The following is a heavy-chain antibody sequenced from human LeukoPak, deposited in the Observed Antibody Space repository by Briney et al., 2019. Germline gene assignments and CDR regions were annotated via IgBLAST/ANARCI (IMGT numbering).Heavy chain of an antibody. CDR2: ISNDGSNK. V-gene: IGHV3-30*03. D-gene: IGHD1-26*01. Sequence: GGSLRRSCAASGFIVSSYGMYWVRQAPGKGLEWVSVISNDGSNKYYADSVKGRFTISRDNSKNTLYLQMNSLRAEDTAVYYCARDLTSGSYLLHYFDYWGQGTLVTVSS. CDR1: GFIVSSYG. CDR3: ARDLTSGSYLLHYFDY. J-gene: IGHJ4*02.